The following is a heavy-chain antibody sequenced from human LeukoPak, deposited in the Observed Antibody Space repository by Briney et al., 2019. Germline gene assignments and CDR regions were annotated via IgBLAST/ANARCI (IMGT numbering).Heavy chain of an antibody. D-gene: IGHD6-13*01. Sequence: GGSLRLSCAASGFTFSSYAMSWVRQAPGKGLEWVSAISGSGGSTYYADSVKGRFTISRDNSKNTLYLQMNSLRAGDTAVYYCAKTVAAEEDAFDIWGQGTMVTVSS. J-gene: IGHJ3*02. CDR1: GFTFSSYA. V-gene: IGHV3-23*01. CDR3: AKTVAAEEDAFDI. CDR2: ISGSGGST.